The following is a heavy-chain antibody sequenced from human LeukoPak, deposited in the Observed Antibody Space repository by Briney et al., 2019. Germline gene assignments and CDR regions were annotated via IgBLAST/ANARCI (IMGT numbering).Heavy chain of an antibody. CDR2: IYSGGST. J-gene: IGHJ6*03. CDR1: GFTVSSNY. CDR3: ARENGVRAAHPTPYYYYMDV. D-gene: IGHD2-2*01. V-gene: IGHV3-66*02. Sequence: GGSLRLSCAASGFTVSSNYMSWVRQAPGKGLEWVSVIYSGGSTYYADSVKGRFTISRDNSKNTLYLQMNSLRAEDTAVYYCARENGVRAAHPTPYYYYMDVWGKGTTVTVSS.